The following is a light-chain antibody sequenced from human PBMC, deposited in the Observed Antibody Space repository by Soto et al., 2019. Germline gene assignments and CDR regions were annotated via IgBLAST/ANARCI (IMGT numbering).Light chain of an antibody. J-gene: IGLJ3*02. CDR2: DVS. V-gene: IGLV2-14*01. CDR1: SSDVGGYNY. Sequence: QSALTQPASVSGSPGQSITISCTGTSSDVGGYNYVSWYQQHPGKAPKLMIYDVSNRPSGVSNRFSGSKSGNTASLTSSGLQDEDEADYYCSSYTSSSPRVFGGGTKLTVL. CDR3: SSYTSSSPRV.